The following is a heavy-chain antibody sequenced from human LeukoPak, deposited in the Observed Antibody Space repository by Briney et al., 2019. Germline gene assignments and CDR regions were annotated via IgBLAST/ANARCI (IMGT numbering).Heavy chain of an antibody. CDR1: GGSFSRYY. V-gene: IGHV4-34*01. Sequence: SETLSLTCAVYGGSFSRYYWSWIRQPPGKGLEWVAEINHSGSTNYNPSLKSRVTISVDTSKNQFSLKLSSVTAADTAVYYCARDLDYWGQGTLVTVSS. J-gene: IGHJ4*02. CDR2: INHSGST. CDR3: ARDLDY.